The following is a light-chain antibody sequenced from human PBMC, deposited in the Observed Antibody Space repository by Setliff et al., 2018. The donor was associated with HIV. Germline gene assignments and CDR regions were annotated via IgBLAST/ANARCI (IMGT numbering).Light chain of an antibody. CDR3: NSYTSSSTLYV. V-gene: IGLV2-14*03. Sequence: QSALTQPASVSGSPGQSITISCTGTSSDVGAYNCVSWYQQHPGKAPKLMIYDVSNRPSGVSNRFSGSKSGNTASLTISGLQAEDEADYYCNSYTSSSTLYVFGSGTKVTVL. CDR1: SSDVGAYNC. J-gene: IGLJ1*01. CDR2: DVS.